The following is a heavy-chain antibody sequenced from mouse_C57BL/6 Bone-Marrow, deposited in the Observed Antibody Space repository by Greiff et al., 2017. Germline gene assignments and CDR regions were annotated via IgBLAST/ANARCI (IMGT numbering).Heavy chain of an antibody. Sequence: EVKLVESGPGLAKPSQTLSLTCSVTGYSITSDYWNWIRKFPGNKLEYMGYISYSGSTYYNPSLKSRISITRDTSKNQYYLQLNSVTTEYTATYYCAREGGYYYGSSSYYYAMDYGGQGTSVTVSS. CDR3: AREGGYYYGSSSYYYAMDY. CDR1: GYSITSDY. V-gene: IGHV3-8*01. CDR2: ISYSGST. D-gene: IGHD1-1*01. J-gene: IGHJ4*01.